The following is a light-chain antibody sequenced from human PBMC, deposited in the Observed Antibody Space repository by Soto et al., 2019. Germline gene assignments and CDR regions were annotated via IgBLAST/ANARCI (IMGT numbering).Light chain of an antibody. CDR3: QSFEAGGSGYV. V-gene: IGLV1-40*01. J-gene: IGLJ1*01. Sequence: QSVLTQPPSVSGALGQRVTISCTGSGLNIGAGYDVHWYQQLPGTAPKVVIYGNKIRPSGAPDRFSGSKSGTSTSLAITGLQAEDEAEYYCQSFEAGGSGYVFGPGTKLTVL. CDR1: GLNIGAGYD. CDR2: GNK.